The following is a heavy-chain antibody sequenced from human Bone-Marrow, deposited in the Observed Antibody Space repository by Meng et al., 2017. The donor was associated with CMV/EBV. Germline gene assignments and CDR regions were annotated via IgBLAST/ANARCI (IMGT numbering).Heavy chain of an antibody. D-gene: IGHD3-3*01. Sequence: SVKVSCKASGGTFSSYTISWVRQAPGQGLEWMGRIIPILGIANYAQKFQGRVTITADKSTSTAYMELSSQRSEDTAVYYCARELSGITIFGVVGCFDIWGQGTMVTVSS. CDR3: ARELSGITIFGVVGCFDI. CDR1: GGTFSSYT. J-gene: IGHJ3*02. V-gene: IGHV1-69*04. CDR2: IIPILGIA.